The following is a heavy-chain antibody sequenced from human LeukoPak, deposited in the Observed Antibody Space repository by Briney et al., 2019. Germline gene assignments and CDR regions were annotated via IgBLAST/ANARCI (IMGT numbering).Heavy chain of an antibody. Sequence: GGSLRLSCAASGFTFDEYAMHWVRQAPGKGLEGVSGISWNSSSKGYAGSVKGRFTISRDNAKTSLDLQKNSLRSEITALYYCAKDNIRIVVAGTIDYWGQGTLVTVSS. D-gene: IGHD6-19*01. CDR2: ISWNSSSK. CDR3: AKDNIRIVVAGTIDY. V-gene: IGHV3-9*01. J-gene: IGHJ4*02. CDR1: GFTFDEYA.